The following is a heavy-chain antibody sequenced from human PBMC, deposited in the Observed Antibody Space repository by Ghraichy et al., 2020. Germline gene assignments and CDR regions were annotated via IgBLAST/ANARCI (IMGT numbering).Heavy chain of an antibody. CDR1: GFSFSGYS. CDR3: ARLRGPSGWSVGTEPPNWYFDL. J-gene: IGHJ2*01. D-gene: IGHD6-19*01. Sequence: GESLNISCAPSGFSFSGYSMTWVRQAPGKGLEWVSSISSTGRHIHYVDSMEGRLTISRDDAQNSLYLQLNGLRAEDTAIYYCARLRGPSGWSVGTEPPNWYFDLWGRGTLVTVSS. CDR2: ISSTGRHI. V-gene: IGHV3-21*01.